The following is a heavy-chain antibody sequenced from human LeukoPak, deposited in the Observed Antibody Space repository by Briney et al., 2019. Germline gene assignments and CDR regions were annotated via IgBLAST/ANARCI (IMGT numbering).Heavy chain of an antibody. CDR1: GFTFSSFW. V-gene: IGHV3-7*01. CDR3: ARETTPDFHYYYMDV. D-gene: IGHD1-7*01. CDR2: IKPDGGEK. J-gene: IGHJ6*03. Sequence: GGSLRLSCAASGFTFSSFWMSWVRQAPGTGLEWVANIKPDGGEKYYMDSVKGRFTISRDNAKNSLYLQMNSLRAEDTAVYYCARETTPDFHYYYMDVWGKGTTVTVSS.